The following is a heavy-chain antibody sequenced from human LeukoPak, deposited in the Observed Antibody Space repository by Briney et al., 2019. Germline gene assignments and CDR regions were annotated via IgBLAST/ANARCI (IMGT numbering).Heavy chain of an antibody. D-gene: IGHD6-19*01. CDR1: GFTFSGSA. CDR2: IGSRANTYAT. J-gene: IGHJ3*02. V-gene: IGHV3-73*01. CDR3: TRHSDSSGWYAGIDAFDI. Sequence: LAGGSLRLSCAASGFTFSGSAMHWVRQASGKGLEWVGRIGSRANTYATAYAASVKGRFFISRDDPKNRAYLQMNSLKTEDTAVYYCTRHSDSSGWYAGIDAFDIWGQGTMVTVSS.